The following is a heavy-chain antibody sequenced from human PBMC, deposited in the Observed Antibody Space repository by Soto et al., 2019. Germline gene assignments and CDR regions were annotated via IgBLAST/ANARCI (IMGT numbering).Heavy chain of an antibody. D-gene: IGHD2-15*01. J-gene: IGHJ6*02. Sequence: PGGSLRLSCAASGFTFSSYGMHWVRQAPGKGLEWVAVISYDGSNKYYADSVKGRFTISRDNSKNTLYLQMNSLRAEDTAVYYCAKVRFGCSGGSCYLYYYYYGMDVWGQGTTVTVSS. V-gene: IGHV3-30*18. CDR2: ISYDGSNK. CDR1: GFTFSSYG. CDR3: AKVRFGCSGGSCYLYYYYYGMDV.